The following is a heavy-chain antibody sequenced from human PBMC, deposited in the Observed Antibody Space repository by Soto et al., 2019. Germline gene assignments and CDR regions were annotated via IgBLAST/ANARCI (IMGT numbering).Heavy chain of an antibody. Sequence: VQLLESGGGLIQPGGSLRLSCAASGFTFSYGIHWRLQAPGKGLVGVAYISYDSANKFYGDSAKGRFTIPIDNSKKTPFLQMNRMRAEATAVYYCAKLVIGYGSSNTCDDYWGQGTLVAVSS. CDR1: GFTFSYG. V-gene: IGHV3-30*18. D-gene: IGHD2-2*01. CDR2: ISYDSANK. J-gene: IGHJ4*02. CDR3: AKLVIGYGSSNTCDDY.